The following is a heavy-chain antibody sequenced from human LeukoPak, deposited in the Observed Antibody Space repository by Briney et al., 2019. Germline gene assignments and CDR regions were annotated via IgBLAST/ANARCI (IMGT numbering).Heavy chain of an antibody. CDR3: AREVLYSSSSHYFDY. D-gene: IGHD6-6*01. Sequence: SQTLSLTCTVSGGSISSGGYYWSWIRQPPGKGLEWIGYIYHRGSTYYNPSLKSRVTISVDRSKNQFSLKLSSVTAADTAVYYCAREVLYSSSSHYFDYWGQGTLGTVSS. V-gene: IGHV4-30-2*01. J-gene: IGHJ4*02. CDR2: IYHRGST. CDR1: GGSISSGGYY.